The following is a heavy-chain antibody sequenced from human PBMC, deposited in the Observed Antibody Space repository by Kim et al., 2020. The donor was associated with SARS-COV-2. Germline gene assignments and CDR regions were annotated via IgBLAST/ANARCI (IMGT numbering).Heavy chain of an antibody. D-gene: IGHD2-21*02. V-gene: IGHV4-34*01. CDR1: GGSFSGYY. CDR3: ASLGCGGDCYDYYYYGMDV. J-gene: IGHJ6*02. Sequence: SETLSLTCAVYGGSFSGYYWSWIRQPPGKGLEWIGEINHSGSTNYNPSLKSRVTISVDTSKNQFSLKLSSVTAADTAVYYCASLGCGGDCYDYYYYGMDVWGQGTTVTVSS. CDR2: INHSGST.